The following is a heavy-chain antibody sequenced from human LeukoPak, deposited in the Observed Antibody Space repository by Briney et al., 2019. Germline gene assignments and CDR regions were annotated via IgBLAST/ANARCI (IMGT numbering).Heavy chain of an antibody. Sequence: GGSLRLSCATSGFTFSNYGMHWVRQAPGKGLEWVAFIRYDGSNKYYADSVKGRFTISKDNSKNRLYLQTNSLRAEDTAVYYCARDPENYGPGSYAHWGQGTLVTVSS. CDR2: IRYDGSNK. CDR3: ARDPENYGPGSYAH. D-gene: IGHD3-10*01. J-gene: IGHJ4*02. V-gene: IGHV3-30*02. CDR1: GFTFSNYG.